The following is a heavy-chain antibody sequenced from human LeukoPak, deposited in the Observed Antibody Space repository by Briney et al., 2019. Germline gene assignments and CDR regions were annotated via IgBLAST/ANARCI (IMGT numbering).Heavy chain of an antibody. J-gene: IGHJ6*03. CDR2: INHSGST. Sequence: SETLSLTCAVYGGSFSGYYWSWIRQPPGKGLEWIGEINHSGSTNYNPSLKSRVTISVDTSKNQFSLKLSSVTAADTAVYYCARDAQGVNYYYYMDVWGKGTTVTISS. V-gene: IGHV4-34*01. D-gene: IGHD3-16*02. CDR3: ARDAQGVNYYYYMDV. CDR1: GGSFSGYY.